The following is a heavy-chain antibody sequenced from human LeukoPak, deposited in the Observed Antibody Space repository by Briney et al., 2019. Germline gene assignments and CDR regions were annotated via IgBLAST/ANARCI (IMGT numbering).Heavy chain of an antibody. CDR2: QDGSEK. V-gene: IGHV3-7*04. Sequence: QDGSEKYYVYSVKARFTISRDNAKNSLYLQMNSLRAEDTAVYYCARAYYDFWSGYSYYFDYWGQGTLVTVSS. J-gene: IGHJ4*02. CDR3: ARAYYDFWSGYSYYFDY. D-gene: IGHD3-3*01.